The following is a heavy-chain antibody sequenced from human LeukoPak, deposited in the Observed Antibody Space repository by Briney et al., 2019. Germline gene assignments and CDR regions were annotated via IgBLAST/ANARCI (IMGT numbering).Heavy chain of an antibody. D-gene: IGHD2-2*03. CDR3: ARDLDIVVVPAAAGGNWFDP. CDR1: GYTFTSYG. V-gene: IGHV1-18*01. J-gene: IGHJ5*02. Sequence: ASVKVSCKASGYTFTSYGISWVRQAPGQGLEWMGWISAYNGNTNYAQKLQGRVTMTTDTSTSTAYMELRSPRSDDTAVYYCARDLDIVVVPAAAGGNWFDPWGQGTLVTVSS. CDR2: ISAYNGNT.